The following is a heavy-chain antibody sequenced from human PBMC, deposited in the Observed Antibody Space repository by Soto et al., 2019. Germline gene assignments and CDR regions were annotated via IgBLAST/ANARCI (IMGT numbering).Heavy chain of an antibody. V-gene: IGHV5-51*01. CDR3: ARRDSVAMAGYDGFNI. CDR1: GYSFTNYW. CDR2: IYPADSDT. Sequence: PGESLKISCKGSGYSFTNYWIDWVRQMPGKGLEWMGVIYPADSDTRYSPSFQGQVTFSADKSISTAYLQWTSLKASDTAMYYCARRDSVAMAGYDGFNIWGQGTMVTVSS. D-gene: IGHD6-19*01. J-gene: IGHJ3*02.